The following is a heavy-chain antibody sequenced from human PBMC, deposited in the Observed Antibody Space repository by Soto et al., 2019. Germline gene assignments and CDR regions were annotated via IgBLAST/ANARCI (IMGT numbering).Heavy chain of an antibody. CDR1: GGSISSGGYY. CDR3: ARGFPNMITFGGVTSSFDI. J-gene: IGHJ3*02. V-gene: IGHV4-31*03. Sequence: QVQLQESGPGLVKPSQTLSLTCTVSGGSISSGGYYWSWIRQHPGKGLEWIGYIYYSGSTYYNPSLKSRVTISVHTSKNQFSLKLSSVTAADTAVYYCARGFPNMITFGGVTSSFDIWGQGTMVTFSS. D-gene: IGHD3-16*01. CDR2: IYYSGST.